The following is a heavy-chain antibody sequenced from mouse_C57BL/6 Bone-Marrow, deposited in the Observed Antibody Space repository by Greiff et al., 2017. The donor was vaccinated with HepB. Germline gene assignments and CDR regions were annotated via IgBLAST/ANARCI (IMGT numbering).Heavy chain of an antibody. D-gene: IGHD1-1*01. Sequence: VQLQQSGPVLVKPGASVKMSCKASGYTFTDYYMNWVKQSHGKSLEWIGVINPYNGGTSYNQKFKGKATLTVDKSSSTAYMELNSLTSEDSAVYYCARGRNYYGSSLFAYWGQGTLLTVSA. CDR2: INPYNGGT. J-gene: IGHJ3*01. CDR3: ARGRNYYGSSLFAY. V-gene: IGHV1-19*01. CDR1: GYTFTDYY.